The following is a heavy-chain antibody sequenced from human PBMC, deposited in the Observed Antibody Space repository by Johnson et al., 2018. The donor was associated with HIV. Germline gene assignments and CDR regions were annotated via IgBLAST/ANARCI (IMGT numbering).Heavy chain of an antibody. CDR2: ISSSGSTI. J-gene: IGHJ3*02. CDR1: GFTFSDYY. D-gene: IGHD6-6*01. CDR3: AKVYSSSVPAPGI. Sequence: QVLLVESGGGVVQPGGSLRLSCAASGFTFSDYYMSWIRQAPGKGLEWVSYISSSGSTIYYADSVKGRFTISRDNSKNTLYLQMNSLRAEDTAVYYCAKVYSSSVPAPGIWGQGTMVTVSS. V-gene: IGHV3-11*04.